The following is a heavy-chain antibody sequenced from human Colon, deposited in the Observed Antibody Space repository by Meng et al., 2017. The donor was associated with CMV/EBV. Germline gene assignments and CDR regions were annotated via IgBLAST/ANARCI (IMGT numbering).Heavy chain of an antibody. V-gene: IGHV4-30-4*08. J-gene: IGHJ4*02. CDR2: IYYSGSS. CDR3: ARTHTDRGGNYVDF. CDR1: GGSISSGDYY. D-gene: IGHD1-14*01. Sequence: SGGSISSGDYYWSWIRQPPGKGLEWVGHIYYSGSSYYNSSLKTRVIISVDTSRNQFSLRLSSVTAADTAVYYCARTHTDRGGNYVDFWGQGTLVTVSS.